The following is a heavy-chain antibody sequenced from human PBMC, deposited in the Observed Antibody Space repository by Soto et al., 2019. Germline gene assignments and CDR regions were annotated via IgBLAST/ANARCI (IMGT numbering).Heavy chain of an antibody. CDR2: IKQDGSEK. V-gene: IGHV3-7*05. CDR3: ARDKDDYVWGSYRYKEGVFDY. Sequence: GGSLRLSCAASGFTFSSYWMSWVRQAPGKGLEWVANIKQDGSEKYYVDSVKGRFTISRDNAKNSLYLQMNSLRAEDTAVYYCARDKDDYVWGSYRYKEGVFDYWGQGTLVTVSS. J-gene: IGHJ4*02. CDR1: GFTFSSYW. D-gene: IGHD3-16*02.